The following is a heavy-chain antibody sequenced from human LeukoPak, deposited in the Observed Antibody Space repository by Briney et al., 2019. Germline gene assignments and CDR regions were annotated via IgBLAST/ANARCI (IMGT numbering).Heavy chain of an antibody. CDR3: ARALIEYQLLSGFDP. CDR1: GYTCTSYG. D-gene: IGHD2-2*01. CDR2: MNPNSGNT. Sequence: ASVKVSCKAAGYTCTSYGINWVRQATGQGLGWMGLMNPNSGNTGYAQKFQGRVTITRNTSISTAYMELSSLRSEDTAVYYCARALIEYQLLSGFDPWGQGTLVTVSS. V-gene: IGHV1-8*03. J-gene: IGHJ5*02.